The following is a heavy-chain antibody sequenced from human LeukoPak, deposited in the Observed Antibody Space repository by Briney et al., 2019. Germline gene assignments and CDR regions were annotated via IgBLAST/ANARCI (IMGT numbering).Heavy chain of an antibody. CDR3: ARGFVSVSYSGTYYFDY. V-gene: IGHV4-39*07. Sequence: SETLSLTCTVSGGSISSSSYYWGWIRQPPGKGLEWIGSIYYSGSTYYNPSLKSRVTISVDTSKNQFSLKLSSVTAADTAVYYCARGFVSVSYSGTYYFDYWGQGTLVTVSS. D-gene: IGHD5-12*01. CDR1: GGSISSSSYY. CDR2: IYYSGST. J-gene: IGHJ4*02.